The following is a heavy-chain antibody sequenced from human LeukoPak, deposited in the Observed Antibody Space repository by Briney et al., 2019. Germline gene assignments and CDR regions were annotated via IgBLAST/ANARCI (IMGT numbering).Heavy chain of an antibody. CDR1: GGSISSGGYY. V-gene: IGHV4-31*03. CDR3: AREPMDYYGSGKLGDAFDI. Sequence: SETLSLTCTVSGGSISSGGYYWSWIRQHPGKGLEWIGYIYYSGSTYYNPSLKSRVTISVDTSKNQFSLKLSSVTAADTAVYYCAREPMDYYGSGKLGDAFDIWGQGTMVTVSS. D-gene: IGHD3-10*01. CDR2: IYYSGST. J-gene: IGHJ3*02.